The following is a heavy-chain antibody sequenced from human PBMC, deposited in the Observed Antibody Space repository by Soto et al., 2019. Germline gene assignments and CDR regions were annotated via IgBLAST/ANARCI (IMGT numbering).Heavy chain of an antibody. D-gene: IGHD3-10*01. CDR3: ATRHVLPVAP. V-gene: IGHV3-53*01. CDR1: GFTFSSND. J-gene: IGHJ3*01. CDR2: IYSGGST. Sequence: EVQLVESGGGLIQPGGSLRLSCAASGFTFSSNDMNWVRQAPGKGLEWVSLIYSGGSTYYADSVKGRFTISRDNSKNTLYLQMSSLSAEDTAVYYCATRHVLPVAPWGQGTMVTVSS.